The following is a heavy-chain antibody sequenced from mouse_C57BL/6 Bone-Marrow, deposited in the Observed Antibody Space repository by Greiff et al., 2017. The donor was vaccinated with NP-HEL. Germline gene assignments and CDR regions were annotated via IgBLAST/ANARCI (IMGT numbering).Heavy chain of an antibody. CDR1: GYTFTSYW. D-gene: IGHD1-1*01. J-gene: IGHJ4*01. CDR2: IDPNSGGT. V-gene: IGHV1-72*01. CDR3: ARNDYYGSSPYAMDY. Sequence: QVQLKQPGAELVKPGASVKLSCKASGYTFTSYWMHWVKQRPGRGLEWIGRIDPNSGGTKYNEKFKSKATLTVDKPSSTAYMQLSSLTSEDSAVYYCARNDYYGSSPYAMDYWGQGTSVTVSS.